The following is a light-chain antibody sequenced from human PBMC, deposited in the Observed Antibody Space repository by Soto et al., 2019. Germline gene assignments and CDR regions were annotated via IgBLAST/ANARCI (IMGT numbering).Light chain of an antibody. CDR1: QSVNIY. CDR2: GAS. V-gene: IGKV3-15*01. J-gene: IGKJ4*01. Sequence: EIVMTQSPATLSVSPGERATLSCRASQSVNIYLAWYQQKPGQAPRLLLYGASTRATSIPASFSGSGSGTEFTRTISSLQSEDFAVYYCQKYNNWPLTFGGRTKVEI. CDR3: QKYNNWPLT.